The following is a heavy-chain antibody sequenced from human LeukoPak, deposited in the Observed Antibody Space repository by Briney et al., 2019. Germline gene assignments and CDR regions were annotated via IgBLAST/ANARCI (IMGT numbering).Heavy chain of an antibody. CDR3: ASRYCSSTSCPHYYYYYMDV. V-gene: IGHV3-74*01. Sequence: PGGSLRLSCAASGFTFSSYWMHWVRQAPGKGLVWVSRINSDGSSTSYADSVKGRFTISRDNAKNTLYLQMNSLRAEDTAVYYCASRYCSSTSCPHYYYYYMDVWGKGTTVIISS. D-gene: IGHD2-2*01. CDR1: GFTFSSYW. J-gene: IGHJ6*03. CDR2: INSDGSST.